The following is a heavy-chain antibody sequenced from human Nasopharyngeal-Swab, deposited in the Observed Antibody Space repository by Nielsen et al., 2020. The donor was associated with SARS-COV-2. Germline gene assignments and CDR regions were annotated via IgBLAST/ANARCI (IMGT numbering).Heavy chain of an antibody. D-gene: IGHD3-10*01. J-gene: IGHJ5*02. V-gene: IGHV1-3*01. Sequence: SVKVSCKASGYTFTSYAMHWVRQAPGQRLEWMGWINADNDNTKYSEKFQGRVTITRDTSASTVYMELSSLRSEDTAVYYCARDYNRPNWFDPWGQGTLVTVSS. CDR1: GYTFTSYA. CDR3: ARDYNRPNWFDP. CDR2: INADNDNT.